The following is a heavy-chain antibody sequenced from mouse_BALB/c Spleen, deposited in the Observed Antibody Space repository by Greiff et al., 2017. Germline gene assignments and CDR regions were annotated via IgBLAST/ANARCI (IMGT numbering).Heavy chain of an antibody. CDR1: GYSITSDYA. Sequence: VQLKQSGPGLVKPSQSLSLTCTVTGYSITSDYAWNWLRQFPGNKLEWMGYISYSGSTSYNPSLKSRISITRDTAKNQFFLQLNSVTTEDTATSYCARDYGYGFDYWGQGTTLTVSS. V-gene: IGHV3-2*02. D-gene: IGHD1-2*01. J-gene: IGHJ2*01. CDR3: ARDYGYGFDY. CDR2: ISYSGST.